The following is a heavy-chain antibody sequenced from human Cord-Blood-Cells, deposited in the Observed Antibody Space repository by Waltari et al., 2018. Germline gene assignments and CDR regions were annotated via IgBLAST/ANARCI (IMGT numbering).Heavy chain of an antibody. D-gene: IGHD3-3*01. CDR3: AKGLRDYDFWSGYYTPFFDY. V-gene: IGHV3-30*18. CDR1: GFTFSSYG. Sequence: QVQLVESGGGVVQPGRSLRLSCAASGFTFSSYGMHWVRQAPGKGLEWVAVISYDGSNKYYAGAVKGRFTISRDNSKNTLYLQMNSLRAEDTAVYYCAKGLRDYDFWSGYYTPFFDYWGQGTLVTVSS. CDR2: ISYDGSNK. J-gene: IGHJ4*02.